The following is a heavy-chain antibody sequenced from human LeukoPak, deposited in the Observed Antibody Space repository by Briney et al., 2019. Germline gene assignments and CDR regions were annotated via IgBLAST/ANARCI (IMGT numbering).Heavy chain of an antibody. V-gene: IGHV1-2*02. Sequence: ASVKVSCKASGYTFTGYFMHWVRQAPGQGLEWMGWINPNSGGTNYAQKFQGRVTMTRDMSISTAYMELSRLRSDDTAVYYCARARGCSSTSCRGMDVWGKGTTVTVSS. CDR2: INPNSGGT. D-gene: IGHD2-2*01. CDR1: GYTFTGYF. J-gene: IGHJ6*04. CDR3: ARARGCSSTSCRGMDV.